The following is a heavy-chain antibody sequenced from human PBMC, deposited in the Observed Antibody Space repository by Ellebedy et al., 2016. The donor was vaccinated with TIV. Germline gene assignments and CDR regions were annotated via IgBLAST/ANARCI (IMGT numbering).Heavy chain of an antibody. D-gene: IGHD7-27*01. CDR2: ISSASSYM. J-gene: IGHJ4*02. V-gene: IGHV3-21*01. CDR3: ARAGDVLSIDH. CDR1: GFTFSDYN. Sequence: GESLKISCAASGFTFSDYNMNWVRQAPGKGLEWVSCISSASSYMFYADSVRGRFSIYRDNARNSLYLQMNSLRPEDTAVYYCARAGDVLSIDHWGQGTLVSVSP.